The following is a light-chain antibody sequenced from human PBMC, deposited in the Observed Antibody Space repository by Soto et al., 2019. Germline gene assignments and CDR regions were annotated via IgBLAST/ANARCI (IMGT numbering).Light chain of an antibody. CDR1: QDINIY. Sequence: DIQITQSPSSLFSSLGGRVTITCQATQDINIYLNWYQQKPGKAPNLLIYDASNLEIGVPSRFSGSGSGTHFTFTISSLQTEDIGTYYCQQYDILPITFGRGTRLEIK. CDR3: QQYDILPIT. J-gene: IGKJ5*01. CDR2: DAS. V-gene: IGKV1-33*01.